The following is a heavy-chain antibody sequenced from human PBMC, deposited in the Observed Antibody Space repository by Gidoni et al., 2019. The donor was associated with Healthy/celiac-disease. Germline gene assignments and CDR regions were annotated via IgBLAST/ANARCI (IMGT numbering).Heavy chain of an antibody. CDR2: SSGSGGST. J-gene: IGHJ4*02. V-gene: IGHV3-23*01. D-gene: IGHD3-9*01. Sequence: EVQLLESGGGLVQPGGSLRLSCAASGFTFSSYAMGWVRQAPGKGLEWVSASSGSGGSTYYADSVKGRFTISRDNSKNTLYLQMNSLRAEDTAVYYCANTRTQPGLGYYFDYWGQGTLVTVSS. CDR1: GFTFSSYA. CDR3: ANTRTQPGLGYYFDY.